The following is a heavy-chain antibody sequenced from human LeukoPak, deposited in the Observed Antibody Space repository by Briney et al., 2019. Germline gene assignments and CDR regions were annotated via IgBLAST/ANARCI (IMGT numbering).Heavy chain of an antibody. CDR3: ARVGYCSSISCPHDAFDI. Sequence: SVKVSCKASGGTFSSYAISWVRQAPGQGLEWMGGIIPIFGTANYAQKFQGRVTITADESTSTAYMELSSLRSEDTAVYYCARVGYCSSISCPHDAFDIWGQGTMVTVSS. CDR2: IIPIFGTA. D-gene: IGHD2-2*01. V-gene: IGHV1-69*13. CDR1: GGTFSSYA. J-gene: IGHJ3*02.